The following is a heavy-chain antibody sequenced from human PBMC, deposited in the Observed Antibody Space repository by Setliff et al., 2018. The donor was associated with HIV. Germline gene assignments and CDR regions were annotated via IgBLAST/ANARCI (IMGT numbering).Heavy chain of an antibody. CDR2: VYASGET. D-gene: IGHD2-2*01. V-gene: IGHV4-4*09. CDR1: GDSINSYS. CDR3: ARRVLQDSTITSSNWFDS. J-gene: IGHJ5*01. Sequence: SETLSLTCTVSGDSINSYSWNWIRQPPGRGLEWIGYVYASGETNYNPSLKSRVTMSTDTSRNQFFLNLNYAAAADTAVYFCARRVLQDSTITSSNWFDSWGQGTLVTVSS.